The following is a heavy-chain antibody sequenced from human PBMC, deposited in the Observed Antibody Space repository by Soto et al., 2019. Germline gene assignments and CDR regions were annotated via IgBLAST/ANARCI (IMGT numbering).Heavy chain of an antibody. CDR1: GGSISSYY. CDR2: IYYSGST. J-gene: IGHJ4*02. V-gene: IGHV4-59*01. CDR3: ARGARNYYYFDC. Sequence: PSETLSLTCTVSGGSISSYYWSWIRQPPGKGLEWIGYIYYSGSTNYNPSLKSRVTISVDTSKNQFSLKLSSVTAADTAVYYCARGARNYYYFDCWGQGTLVTVSS. D-gene: IGHD1-7*01.